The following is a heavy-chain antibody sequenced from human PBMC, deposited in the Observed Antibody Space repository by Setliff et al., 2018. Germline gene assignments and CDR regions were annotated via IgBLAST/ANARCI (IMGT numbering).Heavy chain of an antibody. CDR1: GFSFSDYA. V-gene: IGHV3-23*01. J-gene: IGHJ4*02. CDR3: AKDLSSNTATSYFFDL. D-gene: IGHD5-18*01. Sequence: LRLSCAASGFSFSDYAMSWVRQAPRKGLEWVSGGSTGKTDYADSVKGRFTMSRDSSTNTLYLQMNSLRGEDTAVYYCAKDLSSNTATSYFFDLWGQGTQVTVSS. CDR2: GSTGKT.